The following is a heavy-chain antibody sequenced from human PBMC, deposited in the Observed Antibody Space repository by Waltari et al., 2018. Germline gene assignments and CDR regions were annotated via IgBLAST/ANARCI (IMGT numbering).Heavy chain of an antibody. V-gene: IGHV4-34*01. CDR1: GGSFSGYY. CDR3: ARPPMYLGYFQH. J-gene: IGHJ1*01. CDR2: INHSGST. Sequence: QVQLQQWGAGLLKPSETLSLTCAVYGGSFSGYYWIWIRQPPGKGLEWIGEINHSGSTNYNPSLKSRVTISVDTSKNQFSLKLSSVTAADTAVYYCARPPMYLGYFQHWGQGTLVTVSS. D-gene: IGHD7-27*01.